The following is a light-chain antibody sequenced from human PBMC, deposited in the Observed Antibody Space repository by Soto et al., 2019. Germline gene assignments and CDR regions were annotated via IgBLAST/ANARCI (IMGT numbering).Light chain of an antibody. CDR2: KAS. J-gene: IGKJ1*01. V-gene: IGKV1-5*03. CDR3: QQYNDNWT. Sequence: DIQMTQSPSTLSASVGDRVTITCRASQSVSRWLAWYQQKPGKAPKLLIYKASTLESGVPSRFSGSGSGTEFTLAVSSLQPDDSAAYYCQQYNDNWTFGQGTKVEIK. CDR1: QSVSRW.